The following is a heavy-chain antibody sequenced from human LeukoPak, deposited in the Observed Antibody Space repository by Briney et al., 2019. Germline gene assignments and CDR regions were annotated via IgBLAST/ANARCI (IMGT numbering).Heavy chain of an antibody. V-gene: IGHV3-21*04. CDR2: ISSSSSYI. J-gene: IGHJ4*02. CDR1: EFTFSHYS. CDR3: AKEEWLLAVYFDY. Sequence: GGSLRLSCVASEFTFSHYSMNWVRQAPGKGLEWVSSISSSSSYIYYTDSVKGRFTISRDNAKNTLYLQMNSLRAEDTAVYYCAKEEWLLAVYFDYWGQGTLVTVSS. D-gene: IGHD3-3*01.